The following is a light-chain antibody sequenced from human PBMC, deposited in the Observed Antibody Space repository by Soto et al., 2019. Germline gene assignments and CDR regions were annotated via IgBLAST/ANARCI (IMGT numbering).Light chain of an antibody. V-gene: IGKV1-39*01. J-gene: IGKJ5*01. CDR2: AAS. Sequence: DIQMTQSPSSLSASVGDRVTITCRASQSIRTYLNWYQQKPGKAPKLLIYAASSLQSGVPSRFSGSGSGTDFTLTISSLQPEDFATYYCQQSNVIPLNFGQGTRLEIK. CDR1: QSIRTY. CDR3: QQSNVIPLN.